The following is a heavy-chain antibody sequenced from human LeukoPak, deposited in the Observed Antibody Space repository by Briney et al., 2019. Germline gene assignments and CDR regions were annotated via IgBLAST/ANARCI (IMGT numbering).Heavy chain of an antibody. J-gene: IGHJ6*03. CDR1: GGSISDYY. Sequence: SETLSLTCTVSGGSISDYYGNWLRQPPGKGLEWIGYIYYSGSTTYNPSLKSRVTLSVDTAKNQFSLKVRSVTAADTAVYYCARGDFCSKSNCYLRPMDVWGKGTTVTVSS. V-gene: IGHV4-59*01. D-gene: IGHD3-3*01. CDR3: ARGDFCSKSNCYLRPMDV. CDR2: IYYSGST.